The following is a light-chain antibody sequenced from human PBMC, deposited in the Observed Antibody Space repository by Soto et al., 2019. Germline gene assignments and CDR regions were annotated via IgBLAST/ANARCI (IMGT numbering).Light chain of an antibody. CDR2: ENN. V-gene: IGLV1-51*02. Sequence: QSVLTQPPSVSAAPGQKVTISCSGSSSNIGNNYVSWYQQLPGTAPKLLIYENNKRPSGIPDRFSGSKSGTSATLGITGLQTGDEADYYCGTWDSSSFEFGGGTKVTVL. CDR3: GTWDSSSFE. CDR1: SSNIGNNY. J-gene: IGLJ3*02.